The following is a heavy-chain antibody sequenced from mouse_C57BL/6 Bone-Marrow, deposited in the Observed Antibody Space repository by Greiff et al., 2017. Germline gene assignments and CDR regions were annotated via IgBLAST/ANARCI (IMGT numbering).Heavy chain of an antibody. Sequence: VQLQQSGAELVRPGTSVKVSCKASGYAFTNYLIEWVKQRPGQGLEWIGVINPGSGGTNYNEKFKGKATLTADKSSSTAYLQLSSLTSEDSAVCFSARDDRGNFDYGGQGTTLTVSS. V-gene: IGHV1-54*01. CDR2: INPGSGGT. D-gene: IGHD2-14*01. CDR3: ARDDRGNFDY. J-gene: IGHJ2*01. CDR1: GYAFTNYL.